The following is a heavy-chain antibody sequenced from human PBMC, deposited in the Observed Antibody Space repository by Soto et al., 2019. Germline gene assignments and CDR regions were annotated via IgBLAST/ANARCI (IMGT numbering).Heavy chain of an antibody. J-gene: IGHJ5*02. D-gene: IGHD2-21*02. V-gene: IGHV1-69*08. CDR2: IIPFFGSG. Sequence: QVQLVQSEAEVQKPGSSVNVSCKASGGTFSTLTINWVRQAPGQGLEWMGRIIPFFGSGVYAQTFQGRVILSADRSSNTAYMELSSLTSADTAVYYCSGRPDTPLVTETWGQGTLVTVSS. CDR3: SGRPDTPLVTET. CDR1: GGTFSTLT.